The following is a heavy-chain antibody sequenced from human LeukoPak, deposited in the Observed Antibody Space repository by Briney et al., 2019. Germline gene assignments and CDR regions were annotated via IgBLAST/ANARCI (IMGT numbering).Heavy chain of an antibody. Sequence: GGTLRLSCAASGFTFSSYAMGWVRQAPGKGLEWVSAISGCGGSTYYADSVKGRFTISRDNSKNTLYLQMNSLRAEDTAVYYCAKLAGWYDFLAYGMDVWGQGTTVTVSS. CDR1: GFTFSSYA. V-gene: IGHV3-23*01. CDR3: AKLAGWYDFLAYGMDV. J-gene: IGHJ6*02. CDR2: ISGCGGST. D-gene: IGHD3-3*01.